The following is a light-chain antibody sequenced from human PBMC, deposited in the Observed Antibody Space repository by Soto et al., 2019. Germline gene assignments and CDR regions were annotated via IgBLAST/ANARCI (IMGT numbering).Light chain of an antibody. V-gene: IGKV3-11*01. J-gene: IGKJ1*01. CDR3: QQRSNWPT. CDR1: QSVSSY. CDR2: DAS. Sequence: IVLTQSPATLSLSPGERATLSCRASQSVSSYLAWYQQKPGQAPRLLIYDASNRATGIPARFSGSGSGTDFTLTISSLEPEEFAVYYCQQRSNWPTFGQGTKVDIK.